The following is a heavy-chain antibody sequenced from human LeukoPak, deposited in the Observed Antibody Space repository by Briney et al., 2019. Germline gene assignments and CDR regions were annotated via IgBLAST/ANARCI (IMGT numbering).Heavy chain of an antibody. CDR3: ARVGKAAALDAFDI. CDR1: GFTFSSYW. D-gene: IGHD6-13*01. Sequence: PGGSLRLSCAASGFTFSSYWMHWVRHAPGKGLVWVSRINSDGSSTSYADSVKGRFTISRDNAKNTLYLQMNSLRAEDTAVYYCARVGKAAALDAFDIWGQGTMVTVSS. CDR2: INSDGSST. V-gene: IGHV3-74*01. J-gene: IGHJ3*02.